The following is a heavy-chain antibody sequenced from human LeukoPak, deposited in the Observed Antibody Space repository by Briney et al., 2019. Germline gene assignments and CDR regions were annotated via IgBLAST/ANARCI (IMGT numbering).Heavy chain of an antibody. J-gene: IGHJ4*02. V-gene: IGHV3-64D*06. CDR3: ASPYSGYDYNFDR. CDR2: ISSNGGRT. CDR1: GFTFSSYA. Sequence: PGGSLRLSCSASGFTFSSYAMHWGPQAPGKGLEYGSSISSNGGRTYYADSVKGRFTISRDHSKNTLFLPMSSLRTADTAVYYCASPYSGYDYNFDRWGQGTLVTVSS. D-gene: IGHD5-12*01.